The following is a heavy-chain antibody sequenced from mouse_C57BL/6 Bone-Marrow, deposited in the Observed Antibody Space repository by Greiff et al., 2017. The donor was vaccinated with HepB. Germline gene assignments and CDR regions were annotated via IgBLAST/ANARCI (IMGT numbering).Heavy chain of an antibody. CDR1: GYAFSGSW. D-gene: IGHD2-1*01. Sequence: QVQLQQSGPELVKPGASVKISCKASGYAFSGSWMNWVKQRPGKGLEWIGRIYPGDGDTNYNGKFKGKATLTADKSSSTAYMQLSSLTSEDSAVYFCALYYGNYWYFDVWGTGTTVTVSS. V-gene: IGHV1-82*01. CDR2: IYPGDGDT. J-gene: IGHJ1*03. CDR3: ALYYGNYWYFDV.